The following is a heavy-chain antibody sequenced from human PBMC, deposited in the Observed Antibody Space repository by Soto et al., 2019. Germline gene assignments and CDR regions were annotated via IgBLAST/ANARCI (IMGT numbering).Heavy chain of an antibody. J-gene: IGHJ6*02. CDR3: AKGGRPPREPFMDV. V-gene: IGHV3-23*01. Sequence: EVQLLESGGGLVQPGGSLRLSCTASGFTFSGFTFSSYAMTWVRQAPGKGLEWVSTISGTGVSTYYTDSVKGRFTISRDNSKDTLYLRMNRLRAEDTAIYFCAKGGRPPREPFMDVWGQGTTVTVSS. CDR1: GFTFSGFTFSSYA. D-gene: IGHD1-1*01. CDR2: ISGTGVST.